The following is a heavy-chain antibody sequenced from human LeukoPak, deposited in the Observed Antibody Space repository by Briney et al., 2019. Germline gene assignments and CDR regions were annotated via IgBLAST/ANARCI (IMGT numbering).Heavy chain of an antibody. Sequence: SETLSLTCTVSGGSISSTTYYWGWIRQPPGKGLEWIGSMYYGGSTYYNPSLKSRVAISVDTSKTQLSLKLTSVTAADTAIYYCAIRWGTLPDYFDYWGRGTLVTVSS. CDR2: MYYGGST. CDR1: GGSISSTTYY. D-gene: IGHD1-26*01. V-gene: IGHV4-39*01. CDR3: AIRWGTLPDYFDY. J-gene: IGHJ4*02.